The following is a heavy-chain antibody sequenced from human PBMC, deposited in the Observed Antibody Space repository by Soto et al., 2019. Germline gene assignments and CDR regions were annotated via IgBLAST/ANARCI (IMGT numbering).Heavy chain of an antibody. D-gene: IGHD1-26*01. Sequence: QVQLVQSGAEVKKPGASVKVSCKASGYTFTSQNMHWVRQAPGQGLEWMGLINPSIGTTTYAQKCPGRVTMSRDKCTSAVYMEVSSLRSEDTAVYYRASTLGARFAYWGQGTLVTLSS. CDR1: GYTFTSQN. V-gene: IGHV1-46*03. CDR3: ASTLGARFAY. CDR2: INPSIGTT. J-gene: IGHJ4*02.